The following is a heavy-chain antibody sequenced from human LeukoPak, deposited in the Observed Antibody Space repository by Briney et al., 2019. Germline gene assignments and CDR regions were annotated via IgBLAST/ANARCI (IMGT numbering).Heavy chain of an antibody. J-gene: IGHJ6*03. V-gene: IGHV4-39*07. Sequence: SETLSLTCTVSGGSISSSSYYWGWIRQPPGKGLEWIGSIYYSGSTYYNPSLKSRVTISVDTSKNQFSLKLSSVTAADTAVYYCARARGGSCCSLLYYYDSSCYYYYMDVWGKGTTVTVSS. CDR3: ARARGGSCCSLLYYYDSSCYYYYMDV. D-gene: IGHD3-22*01. CDR2: IYYSGST. CDR1: GGSISSSSYY.